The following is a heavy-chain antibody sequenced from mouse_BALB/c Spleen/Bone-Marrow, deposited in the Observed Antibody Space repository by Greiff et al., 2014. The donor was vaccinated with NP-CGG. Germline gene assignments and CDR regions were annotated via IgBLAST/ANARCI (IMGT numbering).Heavy chain of an antibody. CDR1: GFNIKDTY. Sequence: VQLQQSGAELVKPRASVKLSCTASGFNIKDTYMHWVKQRPEQGLEWIGRIDPANGNTKYDPKFQGKATITADTSSNTAYLQLSSLTSEDTAVYYCALYYYGSSGFAYWGQGTLVTVSA. CDR3: ALYYYGSSGFAY. CDR2: IDPANGNT. D-gene: IGHD1-1*01. J-gene: IGHJ3*01. V-gene: IGHV14-3*02.